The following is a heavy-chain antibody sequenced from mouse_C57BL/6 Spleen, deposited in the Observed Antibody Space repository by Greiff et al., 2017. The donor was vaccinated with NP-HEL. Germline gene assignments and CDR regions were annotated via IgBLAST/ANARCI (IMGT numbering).Heavy chain of an antibody. CDR2: ISSGSSTI. CDR3: ARPLGGGYFDV. J-gene: IGHJ1*03. V-gene: IGHV5-17*01. D-gene: IGHD4-1*01. Sequence: EVQRVESGGGLVKPGGSLKLSCAASGFTFSDYGMHWVRQAPEKGLEWVAYISSGSSTIYYADTVKGRFTISRDNAKNTLFLQMTSLRSEDTAMYYCARPLGGGYFDVWGTGTTVTVSS. CDR1: GFTFSDYG.